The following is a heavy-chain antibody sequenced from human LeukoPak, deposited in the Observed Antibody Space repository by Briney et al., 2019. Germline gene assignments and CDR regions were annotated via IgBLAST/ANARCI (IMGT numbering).Heavy chain of an antibody. J-gene: IGHJ4*02. CDR1: GGSISSGSYY. D-gene: IGHD6-25*01. CDR2: IYTSGST. Sequence: SETLSLTCTVSGGSISSGSYYWSWIRQPAGKGLEWIGRIYTSGSTNYNPSLKSRVTISVDTSKNQFSLKLSSVTAADTAVYYCARESGYGVSYFDYWGQGTLVTVSS. CDR3: ARESGYGVSYFDY. V-gene: IGHV4-61*02.